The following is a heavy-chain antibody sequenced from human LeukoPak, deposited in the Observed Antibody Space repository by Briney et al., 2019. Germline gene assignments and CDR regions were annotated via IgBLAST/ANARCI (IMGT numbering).Heavy chain of an antibody. J-gene: IGHJ4*02. CDR2: INSDGSGT. V-gene: IGHV3-74*01. Sequence: GGSLRLSCAASGFTFSSYWMHWVRQAPGKGLVWVSRINSDGSGTSYADSVKGRFTISRDNAKNTLYLQMNSLRAEDTAVYYCAREGIAVAGPLDYWGQGTLVTVSS. CDR3: AREGIAVAGPLDY. CDR1: GFTFSSYW. D-gene: IGHD6-19*01.